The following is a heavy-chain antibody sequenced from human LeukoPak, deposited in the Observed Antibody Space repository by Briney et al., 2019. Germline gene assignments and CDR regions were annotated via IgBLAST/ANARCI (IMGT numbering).Heavy chain of an antibody. Sequence: SETLSLICTVSGGSISSSSYYWGWIRQPPGKGLEWIGSIYYSGSTYYNPSLKSRVTISVDTSKNQFSLKLSSVTAADTAVYYCARGFDWIAVAGRGVFDYWGQGTLVTVSS. CDR1: GGSISSSSYY. CDR2: IYYSGST. D-gene: IGHD6-19*01. J-gene: IGHJ4*02. CDR3: ARGFDWIAVAGRGVFDY. V-gene: IGHV4-39*07.